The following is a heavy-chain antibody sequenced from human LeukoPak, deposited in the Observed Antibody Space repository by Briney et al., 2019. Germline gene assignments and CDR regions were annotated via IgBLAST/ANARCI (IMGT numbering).Heavy chain of an antibody. CDR1: GYTFTGYY. J-gene: IGHJ4*02. CDR3: ATSGITMIVVELDY. D-gene: IGHD3-22*01. CDR2: INPSSGGT. Sequence: ASVKVSCKAPGYTFTGYYMHWVRQAPGQGLEWMGWINPSSGGTNYAQKFQGRVTMTRDTSISTAYMELSRLRSDDTAVYYCATSGITMIVVELDYWGQGTLVTVSS. V-gene: IGHV1-2*02.